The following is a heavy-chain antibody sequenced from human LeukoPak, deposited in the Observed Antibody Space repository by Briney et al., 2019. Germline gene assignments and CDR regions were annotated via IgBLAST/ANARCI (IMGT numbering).Heavy chain of an antibody. CDR1: GYPFITYE. J-gene: IGHJ5*02. CDR3: TRGPRNDP. V-gene: IGHV1-8*01. CDR2: VHPNSGST. Sequence: ASVKVSCTTSGYPFITYEINWVRQAAGQGLEWMGWVHPNSGSTDYAQKFQSRVTMTRDTSKSTAYMELSSLRSDDTAVYFCTRGPRNDPWGQGTLVTVSS. D-gene: IGHD1-14*01.